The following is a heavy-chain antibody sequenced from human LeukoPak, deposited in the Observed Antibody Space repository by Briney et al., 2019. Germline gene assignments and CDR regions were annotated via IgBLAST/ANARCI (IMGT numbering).Heavy chain of an antibody. CDR1: GFTFSSYA. CDR2: ISGSGGST. V-gene: IGHV3-23*01. J-gene: IGHJ6*02. D-gene: IGHD2-8*01. Sequence: PGGSLRLSCAASGFTFSSYAMSWVRQAPGKGLEWVSAISGSGGSTYYADSVKGRFTISRDNSKNTLYLQMNSLGAEDTAVYYCARVRVYATIYYYYGMDVWGQGTTVTVSS. CDR3: ARVRVYATIYYYYGMDV.